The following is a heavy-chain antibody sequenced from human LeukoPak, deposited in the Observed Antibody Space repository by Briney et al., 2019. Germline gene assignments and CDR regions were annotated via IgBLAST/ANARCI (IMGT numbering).Heavy chain of an antibody. Sequence: GGSLRLSCAASGFTFSSYGMLWVRQAPGKGLEWVEVISYDGSNKYYADSVKGRFTISRDNSKNTLYLQMNSLRAEDTAVYYCAKDREYSSGWYYFDYWGQGTLVTVSS. D-gene: IGHD6-19*01. J-gene: IGHJ4*02. CDR3: AKDREYSSGWYYFDY. CDR2: ISYDGSNK. V-gene: IGHV3-30*18. CDR1: GFTFSSYG.